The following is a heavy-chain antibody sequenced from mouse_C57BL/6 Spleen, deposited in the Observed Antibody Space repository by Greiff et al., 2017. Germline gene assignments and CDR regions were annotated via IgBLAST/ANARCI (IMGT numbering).Heavy chain of an antibody. CDR3: ASPTVVEGYWYFDV. V-gene: IGHV1-82*01. CDR2: IYPGDGDT. Sequence: QVQLKESGPELVKPGASVKISCKASGYAFSSSWMNWVKQRPGKGLEWIGRIYPGDGDTNYKGKFKGKATLTADKSSSTAYMQLSSLTCEYSAVYVCASPTVVEGYWYFDVWGTGTTVTVSS. D-gene: IGHD1-1*01. CDR1: GYAFSSSW. J-gene: IGHJ1*03.